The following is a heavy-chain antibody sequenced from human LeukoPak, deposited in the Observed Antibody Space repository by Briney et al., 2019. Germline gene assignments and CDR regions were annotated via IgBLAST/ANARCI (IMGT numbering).Heavy chain of an antibody. Sequence: GGSLRLSCAASGFTFSSYWIHWVRQAPGKGLVWVSRINSDGSSTTYADSVKGRFTITRDNAKNTLYLQMNSLRAEDTAVYYCARSAAAGFSYYSYYLDVWGKGTTVTIFS. J-gene: IGHJ6*03. CDR2: INSDGSST. D-gene: IGHD6-13*01. CDR1: GFTFSSYW. V-gene: IGHV3-74*01. CDR3: ARSAAAGFSYYSYYLDV.